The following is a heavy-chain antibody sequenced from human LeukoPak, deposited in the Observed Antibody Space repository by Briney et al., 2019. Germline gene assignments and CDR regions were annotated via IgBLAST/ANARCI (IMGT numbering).Heavy chain of an antibody. CDR2: ISGSGDTT. D-gene: IGHD1-26*01. CDR1: GFTFSDYY. Sequence: PGGSLRLPCAASGFTFSDYYMSWIRQAPGKGLEWVSGISGSGDTTNYGDSVKGRFTISRDNSKNRLYLQMNSLRVEDTAVYYCARRGTYFGGFDYWGQGTLVTVPS. V-gene: IGHV3-23*01. J-gene: IGHJ4*02. CDR3: ARRGTYFGGFDY.